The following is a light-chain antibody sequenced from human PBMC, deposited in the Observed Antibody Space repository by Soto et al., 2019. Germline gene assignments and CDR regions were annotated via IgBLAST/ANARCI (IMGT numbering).Light chain of an antibody. CDR1: QSVGRY. CDR3: QQSYGTPLT. V-gene: IGKV1-39*01. J-gene: IGKJ1*01. Sequence: DIQMTQSPSSLSASVGDRVTIACRASQSVGRYLNWYQQKLGKAPKLLIYGASNLQSGVPSRFSGSGSGTDFTLTISSLQPEDFATYYCQQSYGTPLTFGQGTKVDIK. CDR2: GAS.